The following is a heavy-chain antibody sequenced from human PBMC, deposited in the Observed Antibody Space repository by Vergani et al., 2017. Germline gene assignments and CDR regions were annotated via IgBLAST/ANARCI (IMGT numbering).Heavy chain of an antibody. V-gene: IGHV3-30*18. CDR3: AKASDYYDSSGYYYFDH. CDR1: GFTFSSYG. Sequence: QVQLVESGGGVVQPGRSLRLSCAASGFTFSSYGMHWVRQAPGKGLEWVAVISYDGSNKYYADSVKGRFTISRDNSKNTLYLQMNSLRAEDTAVYYCAKASDYYDSSGYYYFDHWGQGTLVTVSS. J-gene: IGHJ4*02. D-gene: IGHD3-22*01. CDR2: ISYDGSNK.